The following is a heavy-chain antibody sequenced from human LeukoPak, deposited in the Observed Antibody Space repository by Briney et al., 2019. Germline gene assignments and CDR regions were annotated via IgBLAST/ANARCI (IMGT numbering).Heavy chain of an antibody. Sequence: GGSLRLSCAASGFTVSRNYMSWVRQAPGKGVEGVSVIYSGGRTYYADSVKGRFTISRDNSKNTLYLQINSLRAEDTAVYYCACGVDTMIVPHHWGRGTLVTVSS. V-gene: IGHV3-53*01. CDR3: ACGVDTMIVPHH. CDR1: GFTVSRNY. J-gene: IGHJ1*01. CDR2: IYSGGRT. D-gene: IGHD3-22*01.